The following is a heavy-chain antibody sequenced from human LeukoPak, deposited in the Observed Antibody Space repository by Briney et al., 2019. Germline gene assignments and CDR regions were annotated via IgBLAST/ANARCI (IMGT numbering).Heavy chain of an antibody. J-gene: IGHJ4*02. Sequence: ASVKVSCKASGYTFTTYYMHWVRQAPGQGLEWMGIINPSDGSISYAQKFQGRVTVTRDTSTSTVYMELRSLRSEDTAVYYCATAPTMMGYYFDTGAREPWSPSPQ. CDR2: INPSDGSI. CDR1: GYTFTTYY. CDR3: ATAPTMMGYYFDT. V-gene: IGHV1-46*01. D-gene: IGHD3-22*01.